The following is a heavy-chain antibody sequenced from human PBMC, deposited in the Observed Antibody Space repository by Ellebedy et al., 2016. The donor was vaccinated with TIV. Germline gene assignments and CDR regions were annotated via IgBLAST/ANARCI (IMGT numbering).Heavy chain of an antibody. V-gene: IGHV3-23*01. CDR1: GFTFSTYW. Sequence: PGGSLRLSCAASGFTFSTYWMHWVRQAPGKGLEWVSTISYSGGNTYCAGSVKGRFTISRDNSKNTLFLQMNSLRAEDTAVYYCAKDLYGDYLMDVWGKGTTVTVSS. D-gene: IGHD4-17*01. CDR2: ISYSGGNT. CDR3: AKDLYGDYLMDV. J-gene: IGHJ6*03.